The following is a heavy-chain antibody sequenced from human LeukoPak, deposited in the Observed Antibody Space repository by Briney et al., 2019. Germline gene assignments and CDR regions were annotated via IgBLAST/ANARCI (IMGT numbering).Heavy chain of an antibody. CDR2: IYYSGST. D-gene: IGHD6-13*01. CDR1: GGSISSYD. Sequence: KTSETLSLTCTVSGGSISSYDWSWIRQPPGKGLEWIGYIYYSGSTNYNPSLKSRVTISVDTSKNQFSLKLSSVTAADTAVYYCARDTDTRWSSSWYNWFNPWGQGTLVTVSS. V-gene: IGHV4-59*01. J-gene: IGHJ5*02. CDR3: ARDTDTRWSSSWYNWFNP.